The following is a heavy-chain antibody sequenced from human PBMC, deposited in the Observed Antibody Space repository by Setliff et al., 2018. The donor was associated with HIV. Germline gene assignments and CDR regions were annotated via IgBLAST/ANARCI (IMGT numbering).Heavy chain of an antibody. CDR3: ARGLSFYDPGGFDY. Sequence: SETLSLTCTVSGGSISTSNWWGWIRQTPGKGLEWIGNIYYSGSTYYNPSLKSRVTISVDTSENQFSLRLNSVTAADTAVYYCARGLSFYDPGGFDYWGQGTLVTVSS. V-gene: IGHV4-39*01. J-gene: IGHJ4*02. CDR1: GGSISTSNW. D-gene: IGHD3-22*01. CDR2: IYYSGST.